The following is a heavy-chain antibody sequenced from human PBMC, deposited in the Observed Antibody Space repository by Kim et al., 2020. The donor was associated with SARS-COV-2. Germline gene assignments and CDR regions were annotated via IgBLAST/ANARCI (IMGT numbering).Heavy chain of an antibody. CDR2: ISGSGGST. CDR1: GFTFSSYA. D-gene: IGHD2-15*01. Sequence: GGSLRLSCAASGFTFSSYAMSWVRQAPGKGLEWVSAISGSGGSTYYADSVKGRFTISRDNSKNTLYLQMNSLRAEDTAVYYCAKSVRGRAVARGYCSGGSCYGPSFDYWGQGTLVTVSS. CDR3: AKSVRGRAVARGYCSGGSCYGPSFDY. V-gene: IGHV3-23*01. J-gene: IGHJ4*02.